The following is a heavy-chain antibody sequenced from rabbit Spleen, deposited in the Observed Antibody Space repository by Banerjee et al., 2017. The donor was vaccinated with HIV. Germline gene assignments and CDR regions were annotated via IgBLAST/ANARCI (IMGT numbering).Heavy chain of an antibody. CDR1: GFDFSSSYN. Sequence: QSLEESGGDLVKPGASLTLTCKASGFDFSSSYNMCWVRQAPGKGLEWIACIELGSRDFTYYASWAKGRFTISKSSSTTVTLQMTSLTVADTATYFCARDTGSSFSTYGMDLWGPGTLVTVS. J-gene: IGHJ6*01. D-gene: IGHD8-1*01. CDR3: ARDTGSSFSTYGMDL. V-gene: IGHV1S40*01. CDR2: IELGSRDFT.